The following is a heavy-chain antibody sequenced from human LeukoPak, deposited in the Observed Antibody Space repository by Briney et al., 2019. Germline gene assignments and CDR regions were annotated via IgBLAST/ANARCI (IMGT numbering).Heavy chain of an antibody. CDR3: AKRAYYYDSSGYPFNY. CDR1: GFTFSSYA. Sequence: GGSLRLSCAASGFTFSSYAMSWVRQAPGKGLEWVSAISGSGGSTYYADSVKGRFTISRDNSKNTLYLQMNSLRAKDTAVYYCAKRAYYYDSSGYPFNYWGQGTLVTVSS. J-gene: IGHJ4*02. V-gene: IGHV3-23*01. CDR2: ISGSGGST. D-gene: IGHD3-22*01.